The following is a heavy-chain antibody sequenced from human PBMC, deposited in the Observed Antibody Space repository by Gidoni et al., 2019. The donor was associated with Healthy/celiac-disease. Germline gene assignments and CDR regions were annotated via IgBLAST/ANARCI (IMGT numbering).Heavy chain of an antibody. Sequence: QVQLQQWGAGLLKRSETLSLTCAVYDGSFSGYCWSWIRQPPGQGLEWIGEINHSGSTKYNPSLKSRVTISVDTSKNQFSLKLRSVTAAATAVYYCARGKNSDGYPYFFDYWGQGTLVTGSS. CDR2: INHSGST. V-gene: IGHV4-34*01. D-gene: IGHD3-16*01. J-gene: IGHJ4*02. CDR3: ARGKNSDGYPYFFDY. CDR1: DGSFSGYC.